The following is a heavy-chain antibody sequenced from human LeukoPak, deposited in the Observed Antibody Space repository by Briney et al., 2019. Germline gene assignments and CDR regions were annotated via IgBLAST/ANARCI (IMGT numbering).Heavy chain of an antibody. CDR3: VREDARTYYFDF. CDR2: IKSTGDTT. Sequence: ASVPVSCKTSGYTFTSYHMHWVRQAPGQGLEWVAIIKSTGDTTVYAQKFQGRVTVTRDTSTSTVYMDLSSLSSEDTAVYYCVREDARTYYFDFWGPGTLVTVSS. CDR1: GYTFTSYH. V-gene: IGHV1-46*01. J-gene: IGHJ4*02. D-gene: IGHD2-2*01.